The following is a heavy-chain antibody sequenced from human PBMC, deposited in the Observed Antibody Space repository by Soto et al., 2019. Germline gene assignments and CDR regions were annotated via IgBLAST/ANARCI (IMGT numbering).Heavy chain of an antibody. J-gene: IGHJ6*02. CDR3: VKEPYEWLSPGYYGMDV. V-gene: IGHV3-64D*08. CDR2: ISSNGGST. Sequence: GGSLRLSCSASGFTFSSYAMHWVRQAPGKGLEYVSAISSNGGSTYYADSVKGRFTISRDNSKNTLYLQMSSLRAEDTAVYYCVKEPYEWLSPGYYGMDVWGQGTTVTVSS. D-gene: IGHD3-3*01. CDR1: GFTFSSYA.